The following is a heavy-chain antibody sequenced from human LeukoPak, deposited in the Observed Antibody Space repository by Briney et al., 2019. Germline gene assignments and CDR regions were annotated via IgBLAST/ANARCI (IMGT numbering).Heavy chain of an antibody. CDR3: ARYWAEPAATDDAFDI. CDR1: GYTFTTYF. CDR2: INPYSGDT. J-gene: IGHJ3*02. D-gene: IGHD2-15*01. Sequence: ASMKVSCETSGYTFTTYFIHWVRQAPGQGLEWMGGINPYSGDTKYAQKFQGRVTMTRDTSISTAYMELSRLMSDDTAVYYCARYWAEPAATDDAFDIWGQGTMVVVSS. V-gene: IGHV1-2*02.